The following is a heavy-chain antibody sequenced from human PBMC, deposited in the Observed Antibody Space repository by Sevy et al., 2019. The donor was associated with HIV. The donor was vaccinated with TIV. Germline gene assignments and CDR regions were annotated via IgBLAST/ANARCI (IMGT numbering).Heavy chain of an antibody. Sequence: GGSLRLSCAASGFTFSSYAMIWVRQAPGKGLEWVSAISGSGGSTYYADSVKGRFTISRDNSKNTLYLQMNSLRAEDTAVYYCAKDPNIELEPQVWGQGTLVTVSS. CDR1: GFTFSSYA. J-gene: IGHJ4*02. V-gene: IGHV3-23*01. CDR2: ISGSGGST. D-gene: IGHD2-8*02. CDR3: AKDPNIELEPQV.